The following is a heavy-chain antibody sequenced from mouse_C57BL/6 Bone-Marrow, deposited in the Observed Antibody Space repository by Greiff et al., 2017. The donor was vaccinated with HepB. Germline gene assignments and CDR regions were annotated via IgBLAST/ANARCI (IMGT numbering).Heavy chain of an antibody. V-gene: IGHV5-6*01. CDR3: ARPPPYYGNYFYYFDY. CDR1: GFTFSSYG. Sequence: EVNLVESGGDLVKPGGSLKLSCAASGFTFSSYGMSWVRQTPDKRLEWVATISSGGSYTYYPDSVKGRFTISRDNAKNTLYLQMSSLKSEDTAMYYCARPPPYYGNYFYYFDYWGQGTTLTVSS. CDR2: ISSGGSYT. D-gene: IGHD2-10*01. J-gene: IGHJ2*01.